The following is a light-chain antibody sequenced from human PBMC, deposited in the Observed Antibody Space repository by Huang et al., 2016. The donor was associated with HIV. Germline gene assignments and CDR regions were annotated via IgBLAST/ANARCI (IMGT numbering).Light chain of an antibody. CDR2: WAS. J-gene: IGKJ4*01. V-gene: IGKV4-1*01. CDR3: QQYYETPLT. Sequence: DIVMTQSPDSLAVSLGERATVNCKSSQTILYSSKNKNYLAWYQQKPGQPTKLLIYWASTRESGVPDRFSGSGSGTDFTLTISSLQAEDVAVYYCQQYYETPLTFGGGTKVEIK. CDR1: QTILYSSKNKNY.